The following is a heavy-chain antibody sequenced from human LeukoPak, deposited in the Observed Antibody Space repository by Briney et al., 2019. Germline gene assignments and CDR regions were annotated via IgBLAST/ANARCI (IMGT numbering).Heavy chain of an antibody. CDR3: AREAYYDILTGFLY. CDR2: ISSSSSTI. J-gene: IGHJ4*02. Sequence: GGSLRLSCAASGFTFSSYSMNWVRQAPGKGLEWVSYISSSSSTIYYADSVKGRFTISRDNAKNSLYLQMNSLRDEDTAVYYCAREAYYDILTGFLYWGQGTLVTVSS. V-gene: IGHV3-48*02. D-gene: IGHD3-9*01. CDR1: GFTFSSYS.